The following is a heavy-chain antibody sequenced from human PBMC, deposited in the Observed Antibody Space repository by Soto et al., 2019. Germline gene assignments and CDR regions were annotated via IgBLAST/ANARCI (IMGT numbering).Heavy chain of an antibody. Sequence: QVQLVESGGGVVQPGRSLRLSCAASGFTFSSYGMHWVRQAPGKGLEWVAVIWYDGSNKYYADSVKGRFTISRDNSKNGLYLQMNSLRSEDTAVYYCAREADCSSTSCYLDYWGQGTLVTVCS. CDR1: GFTFSSYG. V-gene: IGHV3-33*01. CDR3: AREADCSSTSCYLDY. J-gene: IGHJ4*02. CDR2: IWYDGSNK. D-gene: IGHD2-2*01.